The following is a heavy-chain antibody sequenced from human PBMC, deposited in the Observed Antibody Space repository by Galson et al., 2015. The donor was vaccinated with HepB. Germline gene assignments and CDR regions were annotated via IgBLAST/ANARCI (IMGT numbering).Heavy chain of an antibody. CDR3: ARDLRVEDGSSTIDY. V-gene: IGHV3-33*01. Sequence: SLRLSCAASGFTFSSYGMHWVRQAPGKGLEWVAVIWYDGSNKYYADSVKGRFTISRDNSKNTLYLQMNSLRAEDTAVYYCARDLRVEDGSSTIDYWGQGTLVTVSS. CDR1: GFTFSSYG. CDR2: IWYDGSNK. J-gene: IGHJ4*02. D-gene: IGHD5/OR15-5a*01.